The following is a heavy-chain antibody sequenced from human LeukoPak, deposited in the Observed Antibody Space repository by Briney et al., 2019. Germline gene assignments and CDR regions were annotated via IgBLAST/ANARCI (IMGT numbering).Heavy chain of an antibody. Sequence: SETLSLSCDISGDSISSGGYYWGWIRQPPGKGLEWIGSIYYSGYTYYNPSLKSRATMSIDTSKNQFSLKLSSVTAADTAVYYCARHAASTMIVVVIPFWYFDYWGQGILVTVSS. CDR3: ARHAASTMIVVVIPFWYFDY. CDR2: IYYSGYT. D-gene: IGHD3-22*01. J-gene: IGHJ4*02. CDR1: GDSISSGGYY. V-gene: IGHV4-39*01.